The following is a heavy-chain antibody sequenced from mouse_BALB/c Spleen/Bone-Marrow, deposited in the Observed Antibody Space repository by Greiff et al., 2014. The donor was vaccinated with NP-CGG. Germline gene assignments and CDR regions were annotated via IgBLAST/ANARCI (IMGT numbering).Heavy chain of an antibody. D-gene: IGHD2-3*01. Sequence: VQLKESGGGLVQPGGSMKLSSVASGFTFSNYWMNWVRQSPEKGLEWVAEIRLKSNNYATHYAESVKGRFTISRDDSKSSVYLQMNNLRAEDTGIYYCTSMRRRGFAYWGQGTLVTVSA. V-gene: IGHV6-6*02. J-gene: IGHJ3*01. CDR2: IRLKSNNYAT. CDR3: TSMRRRGFAY. CDR1: GFTFSNYW.